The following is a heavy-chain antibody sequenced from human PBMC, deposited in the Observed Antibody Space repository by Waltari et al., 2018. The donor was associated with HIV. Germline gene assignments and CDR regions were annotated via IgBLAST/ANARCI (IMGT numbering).Heavy chain of an antibody. D-gene: IGHD3-10*01. J-gene: IGHJ4*02. Sequence: QVQVVQSGAEVKKPGSSVKVSCKASGGTVSNYASSWVRQAPGQGLEWMGGSIPIVGKPKYAKKFRGRLTITADESTSTTYMELSSLRSDDTAVYYCVVPSPYGSGNHYDFWGQGTLVTVSS. CDR2: SIPIVGKP. CDR3: VVPSPYGSGNHYDF. CDR1: GGTVSNYA. V-gene: IGHV1-69*12.